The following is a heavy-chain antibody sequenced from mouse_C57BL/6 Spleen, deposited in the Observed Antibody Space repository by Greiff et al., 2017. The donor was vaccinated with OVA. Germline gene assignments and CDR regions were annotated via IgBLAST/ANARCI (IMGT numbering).Heavy chain of an antibody. CDR3: ARWSDDGYSGAY. V-gene: IGHV1-82*01. CDR2: IYPGDGDT. J-gene: IGHJ3*01. Sequence: VKLVESGPELVKPGASVKISCKASGYAFSSSWMNWVKQRPGKGLEWIGRIYPGDGDTNYNGKFKGKATLTADKSSSTAYMQLSSLTSEDSAVYFCARWSDDGYSGAYWGQGTLVTVSA. D-gene: IGHD2-3*01. CDR1: GYAFSSSW.